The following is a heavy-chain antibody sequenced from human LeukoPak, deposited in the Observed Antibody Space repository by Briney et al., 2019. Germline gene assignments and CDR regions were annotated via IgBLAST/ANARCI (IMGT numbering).Heavy chain of an antibody. CDR1: GFTFTTYW. Sequence: GGSLRLSCTASGFTFTTYWMSWVRHPPGRGLEWVANIKQDGTEKYYVDSVKGRFTISRDNAKNSLYLQMNSLRVEDTATYYCAKVAHYYYGSESYYFFEHWGQGTPVTASS. CDR3: AKVAHYYYGSESYYFFEH. V-gene: IGHV3-7*01. CDR2: IKQDGTEK. D-gene: IGHD3-10*01. J-gene: IGHJ4*02.